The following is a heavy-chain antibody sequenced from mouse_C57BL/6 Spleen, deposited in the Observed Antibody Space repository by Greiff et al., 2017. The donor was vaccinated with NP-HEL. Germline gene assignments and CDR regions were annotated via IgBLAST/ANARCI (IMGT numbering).Heavy chain of an antibody. CDR3: ASQYGSFFDY. CDR1: GFTFSDYG. V-gene: IGHV5-17*01. CDR2: ISSGSSTI. D-gene: IGHD2-2*01. Sequence: EVKLMESGGGLVKPGGSLKLSCAASGFTFSDYGMHWVRQAPEKGLEWVAYISSGSSTIYSADTVKGRFTISRDNAKNTLFLQMTSLRSEDTAMYYCASQYGSFFDYWGQGTTLTVSS. J-gene: IGHJ2*01.